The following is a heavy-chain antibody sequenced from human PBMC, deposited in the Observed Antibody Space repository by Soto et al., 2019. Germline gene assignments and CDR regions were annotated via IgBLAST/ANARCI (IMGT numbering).Heavy chain of an antibody. D-gene: IGHD6-25*01. CDR2: IWYDGSNK. V-gene: IGHV3-33*01. J-gene: IGHJ4*02. CDR1: GFTFSSYG. Sequence: GGSLRLSCAASGFTFSSYGMHWVRQAPGKGLEWVAVIWYDGSNKYYADSVKGRFTISRDNSKNTLYLQMNSLRAEDTAVYYCARFTGRYSSAPDYWGQGTLVTVSS. CDR3: ARFTGRYSSAPDY.